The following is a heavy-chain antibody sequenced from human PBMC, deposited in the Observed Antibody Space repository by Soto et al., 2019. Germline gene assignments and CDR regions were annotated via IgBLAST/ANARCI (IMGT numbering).Heavy chain of an antibody. J-gene: IGHJ4*02. CDR2: VSAYNGDT. CDR1: GYTFTSYG. CDR3: ARDRGYCANGVCFRYVY. D-gene: IGHD2-8*01. Sequence: QPQLVQSGAEVKKPGASVTVSCKASGYTFTSYGISWVRQAPGQGLEWMGWVSAYNGDTNYAQNFQGRVTMPTDTATSTAYMDLRSLRSDDTATYYCARDRGYCANGVCFRYVYWGQGTLVTVSS. V-gene: IGHV1-18*01.